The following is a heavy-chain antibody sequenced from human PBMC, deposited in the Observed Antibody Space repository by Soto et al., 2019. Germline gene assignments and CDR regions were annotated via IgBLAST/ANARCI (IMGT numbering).Heavy chain of an antibody. Sequence: PSETLSLTCAVSGYSISSGYYWGWIRQPPGKGLGWIGSTYHSGSTYYNPSLKSRVTISVDTSKNQFSLKLSSVTAADTAVYYCARWRSSGWHYYFDYWGQGTLVTVSS. CDR2: TYHSGST. CDR3: ARWRSSGWHYYFDY. V-gene: IGHV4-38-2*01. J-gene: IGHJ4*02. CDR1: GYSISSGYY. D-gene: IGHD6-19*01.